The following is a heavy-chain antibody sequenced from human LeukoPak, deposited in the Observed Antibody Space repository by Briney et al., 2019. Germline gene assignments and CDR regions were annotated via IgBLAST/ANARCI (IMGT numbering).Heavy chain of an antibody. CDR3: ASRVVVPSASYYLDS. D-gene: IGHD3-22*01. J-gene: IGHJ4*02. CDR1: GYTFINNY. Sequence: ASVNVSCKTSGYTFINNYIYWVRQAPGQGLEWMGMINPSGGSTAYGQKFQGRLTVTRDTSTTTVDMELNSLTTEDTALYFCASRVVVPSASYYLDSWGQGTLVTVSS. V-gene: IGHV1-46*01. CDR2: INPSGGST.